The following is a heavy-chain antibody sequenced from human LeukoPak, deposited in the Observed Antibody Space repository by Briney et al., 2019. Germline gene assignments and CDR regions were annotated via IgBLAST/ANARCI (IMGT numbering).Heavy chain of an antibody. V-gene: IGHV3-21*04. CDR1: GFTFSSYS. D-gene: IGHD1-7*01. CDR3: ARARIKLGGWFDP. Sequence: GGSMRLSCAASGFTFSSYSMNWVRQAPGKGLEWVSSISSSSSYIYYADSVKGRFTISRDNAKNSLYLQMNSLRAEDTAVYYCARARIKLGGWFDPWGQGTLVTVSS. J-gene: IGHJ5*02. CDR2: ISSSSSYI.